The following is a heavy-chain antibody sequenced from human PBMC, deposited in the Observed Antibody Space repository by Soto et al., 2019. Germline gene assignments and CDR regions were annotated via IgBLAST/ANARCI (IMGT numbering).Heavy chain of an antibody. Sequence: QVQLVESGGGVDQPGGSLRLSCAASGLRFSSYGIHWVRQAPGKGLQWVAVIWFDGSKQYYADSVKGRFNISRDNSKNTVYLQMNSLRADDTAVYYCARELLYGSGSRDFHYYGMDVWGQGTTVTVSS. V-gene: IGHV3-33*01. CDR2: IWFDGSKQ. J-gene: IGHJ6*02. CDR1: GLRFSSYG. CDR3: ARELLYGSGSRDFHYYGMDV. D-gene: IGHD3-10*01.